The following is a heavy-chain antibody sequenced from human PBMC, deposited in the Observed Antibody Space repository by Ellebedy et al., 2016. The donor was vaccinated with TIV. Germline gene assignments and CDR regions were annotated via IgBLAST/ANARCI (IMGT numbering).Heavy chain of an antibody. J-gene: IGHJ4*02. CDR3: ARGAPNAWYNDN. V-gene: IGHV3-74*01. CDR2: INRDGSST. Sequence: GESLKISCAASGFSFSSYWMHWVRQAPGKGLVWVSRINRDGSSTNYADSVKGRFTCSRDNAKNTVYLQMNSLRDEDTAVYYCARGAPNAWYNDNWGQGTLVTVSS. D-gene: IGHD1-14*01. CDR1: GFSFSSYW.